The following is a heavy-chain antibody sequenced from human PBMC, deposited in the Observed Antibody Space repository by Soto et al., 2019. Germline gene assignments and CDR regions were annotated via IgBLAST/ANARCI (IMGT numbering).Heavy chain of an antibody. CDR3: ARQASGYYYGWFGP. D-gene: IGHD3-22*01. Sequence: QLLLQESGPGLVKPSETLSLTCTVSGGSILDSTYYWAWIRQSPGKGLEWIGTIFYSGGTFYTPSLKSRVTLSVDPSNTQFSLKLSSVTAADTAVYYCARQASGYYYGWFGPWGQGTLVTVSS. V-gene: IGHV4-39*01. J-gene: IGHJ5*02. CDR1: GGSILDSTYY. CDR2: IFYSGGT.